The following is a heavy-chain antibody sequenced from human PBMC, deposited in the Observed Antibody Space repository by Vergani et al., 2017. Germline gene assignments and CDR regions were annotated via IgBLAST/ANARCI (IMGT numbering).Heavy chain of an antibody. J-gene: IGHJ5*02. Sequence: QVQLVQSGAEVKKPGSSVKVSCKASGSTFSSYAISWVRQAPGQGLEWMGRIIPIFGTANYAQKFQGRVTITADESTSTAYMELSSLRSEDTAVYYCARDRYSNYDILTGYVSWGQGTLVTVSS. CDR1: GSTFSSYA. CDR3: ARDRYSNYDILTGYVS. CDR2: IIPIFGTA. V-gene: IGHV1-69*13. D-gene: IGHD3-9*01.